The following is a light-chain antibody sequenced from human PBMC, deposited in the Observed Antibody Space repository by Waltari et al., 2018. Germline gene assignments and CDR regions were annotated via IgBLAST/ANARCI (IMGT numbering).Light chain of an antibody. CDR3: CSYAGSRTWV. CDR1: SSDIRTFNL. CDR2: DVS. V-gene: IGLV2-23*02. Sequence: QSALTQPASVSGSPGQSISTSCIGTSSDIRTFNLVSWYLQYPGTAPTLLIYDVSQRPSGVSNRFSGSKSGNTASLTISGLQAEDEAIYYCCSYAGSRTWVFGGGAKLTVL. J-gene: IGLJ3*02.